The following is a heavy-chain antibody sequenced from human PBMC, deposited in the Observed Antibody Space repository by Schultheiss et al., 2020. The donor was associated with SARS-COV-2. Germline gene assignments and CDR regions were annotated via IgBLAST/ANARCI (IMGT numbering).Heavy chain of an antibody. D-gene: IGHD2-2*01. V-gene: IGHV4-34*01. CDR2: INHSGST. CDR1: GGSFSGYY. J-gene: IGHJ6*02. CDR3: ARSGADQLLLYGMDV. Sequence: SETLSLTCAVYGGSFSGYYWSWIRQPPGKGLEWIGEINHSGSTYYNPSLKSRVTISVDTSKNQFSLKLSSVTAADTAVYYCARSGADQLLLYGMDVWGQGTTVTVSS.